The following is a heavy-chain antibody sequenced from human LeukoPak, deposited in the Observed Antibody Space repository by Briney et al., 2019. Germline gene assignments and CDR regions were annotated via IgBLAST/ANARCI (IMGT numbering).Heavy chain of an antibody. Sequence: PGGSLRLSCAVSGFTFRNYAIHWVRQAPGKGLEWVAFISYDGNVKYYADSVKGRFTISRDNSRNTLDLQMNSLRPEDTAIYCGARDLSEKYSTDYWGQGTLVTVSS. CDR1: GFTFRNYA. D-gene: IGHD1-26*01. CDR2: ISYDGNVK. J-gene: IGHJ4*02. CDR3: ARDLSEKYSTDY. V-gene: IGHV3-30-3*01.